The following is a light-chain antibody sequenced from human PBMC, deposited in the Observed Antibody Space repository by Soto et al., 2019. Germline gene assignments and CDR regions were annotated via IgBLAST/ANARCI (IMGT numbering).Light chain of an antibody. J-gene: IGKJ4*01. CDR2: AAS. CDR1: QGISSY. CDR3: QQLNSYPLT. V-gene: IGKV1-9*01. Sequence: IPLTQSPSSLSASVGDRVTITCRASQGISSYLAWYQQKPWKAPKLLIYAASTLQRGVPSRFSGSGSGTDFTLTISSLQPEDFATYYCQQLNSYPLTFGGGTKVEIK.